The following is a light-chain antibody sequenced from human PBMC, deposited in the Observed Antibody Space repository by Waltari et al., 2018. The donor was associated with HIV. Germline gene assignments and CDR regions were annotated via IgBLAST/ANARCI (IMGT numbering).Light chain of an antibody. V-gene: IGLV2-14*01. CDR2: EVT. CDR3: CSDTSTTTSSL. J-gene: IGLJ2*01. CDR1: RNDIGTYHY. Sequence: QSALTQPASVSGSPGQSITISCTGTRNDIGTYHYVSWYQQHPGNVPKLLIYEVTNRPSGVANRLSGSKSGNTASLTISGLQAEDEAAYYCCSDTSTTTSSLFAGGTKLTVL.